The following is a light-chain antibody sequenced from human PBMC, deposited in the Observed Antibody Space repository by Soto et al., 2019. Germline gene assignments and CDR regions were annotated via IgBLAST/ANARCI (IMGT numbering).Light chain of an antibody. Sequence: QSVLTQSPSASASLGASVKLTCTLSSGHSSYDIAWHQQQPEKGTRYLMKLDSDGSHTKGDAIPDRFSGSSSGAERYLTISSLQSEEEDDYYCQTWGTGIHVVFGGGTKLTVL. J-gene: IGLJ2*01. CDR2: LDSDGSH. CDR1: SGHSSYD. CDR3: QTWGTGIHVV. V-gene: IGLV4-69*01.